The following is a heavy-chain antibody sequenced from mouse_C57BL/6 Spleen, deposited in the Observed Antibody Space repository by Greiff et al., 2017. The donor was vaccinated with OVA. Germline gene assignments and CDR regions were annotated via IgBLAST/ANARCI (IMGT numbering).Heavy chain of an antibody. J-gene: IGHJ4*01. V-gene: IGHV5-17*01. CDR2: ISSGSSTI. CDR3: AREGPPYAMDD. CDR1: GFTFSDYG. Sequence: DVMLVESGGGLVKPGGSLKLSCAASGFTFSDYGMHWVRQAPEKGLEWVAYISSGSSTIYYADTVKGRFTISRDNAKNTLFLQMTSLRSEDTAMYYCAREGPPYAMDDWGQGTSVTVSS.